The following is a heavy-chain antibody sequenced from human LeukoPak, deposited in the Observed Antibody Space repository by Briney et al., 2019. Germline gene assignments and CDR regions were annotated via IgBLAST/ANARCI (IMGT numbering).Heavy chain of an antibody. CDR3: AKQGDSSGPRAFDI. CDR1: GFTFSSYG. D-gene: IGHD3-22*01. J-gene: IGHJ3*02. V-gene: IGHV3-30*02. Sequence: PGGSLRLSCAASGFTFSSYGMHWVRQAPGKGLEWVAFIRYDGCNKYYADSVKGRFTISRDNSKNTLYLQMNSLRAEDTAVYYCAKQGDSSGPRAFDIWGQGTMVTVSS. CDR2: IRYDGCNK.